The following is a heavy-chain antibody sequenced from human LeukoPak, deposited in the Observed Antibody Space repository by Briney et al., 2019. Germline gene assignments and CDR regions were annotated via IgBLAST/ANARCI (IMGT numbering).Heavy chain of an antibody. D-gene: IGHD5-18*01. V-gene: IGHV3-23*01. Sequence: GSLSLSCAAAGFPFSSYAMSGGRQAPGKGLEGVSGISGIGCSTYSAVSVKGRFTISRDNSKNTLYLQMNSLRAEDTAVYCCAASGYSYGRRYYMDVWGKGTTVTVSS. CDR3: AASGYSYGRRYYMDV. CDR2: ISGIGCST. CDR1: GFPFSSYA. J-gene: IGHJ6*03.